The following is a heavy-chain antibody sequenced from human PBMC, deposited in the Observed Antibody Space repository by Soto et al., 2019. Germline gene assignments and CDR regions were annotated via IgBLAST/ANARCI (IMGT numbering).Heavy chain of an antibody. CDR1: GFKFNIYS. D-gene: IGHD6-19*01. J-gene: IGHJ4*02. Sequence: EVQLVESGGGLVRPGESLRLSCAASGFKFNIYSMNWIRQAPGKGLEWVSYITSDTLTIRYADSVRGRFIISRDNVGNSVFLQMNSLRDEDTATYYCARSVEGHFDDWGQGALVTVSS. V-gene: IGHV3-48*02. CDR2: ITSDTLTI. CDR3: ARSVEGHFDD.